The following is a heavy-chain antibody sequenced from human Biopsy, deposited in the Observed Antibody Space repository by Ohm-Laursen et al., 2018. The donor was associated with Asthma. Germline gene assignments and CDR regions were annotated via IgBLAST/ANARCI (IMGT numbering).Heavy chain of an antibody. V-gene: IGHV1-69*01. CDR1: GGTFNTYV. Sequence: GSSVKVTCKSLGGTFNTYVIGWVRQAPGQGLEWMGGINSVFGTTTYPQKFQDRVTITADDSTSTVYMELSSLRSEDTAVYYCARKAGSRISGTCYSLDFWGQGTLVTVSS. D-gene: IGHD1-26*01. CDR2: INSVFGTT. J-gene: IGHJ4*02. CDR3: ARKAGSRISGTCYSLDF.